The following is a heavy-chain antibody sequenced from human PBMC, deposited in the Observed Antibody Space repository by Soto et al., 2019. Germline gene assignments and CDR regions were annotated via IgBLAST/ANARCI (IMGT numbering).Heavy chain of an antibody. CDR1: GGSISSGGYY. J-gene: IGHJ5*02. Sequence: SETLSLTCTVSGGSISSGGYYWSWIRQHPGKGLEWIGYIYYSGSTYYNPSLKSRVTISVDTSKNQFSLKLSSVTAADTAVYYCARTDEPGFDPWGQGTLVTVSS. CDR2: IYYSGST. V-gene: IGHV4-31*03. CDR3: ARTDEPGFDP.